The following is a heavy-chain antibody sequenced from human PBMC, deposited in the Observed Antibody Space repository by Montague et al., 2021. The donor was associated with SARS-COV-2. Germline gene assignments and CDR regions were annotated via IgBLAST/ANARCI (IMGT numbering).Heavy chain of an antibody. CDR3: ARGVPGY. J-gene: IGHJ4*02. CDR2: INHRGNT. D-gene: IGHD3-10*02. V-gene: IGHV4-34*01. Sequence: SETLSLTCAVYDGSFSDYWWSWVRQPPGKGLEWIGNINHRGNTNYNPPLKSRVTISVDTSKHQFSLKLNSVTAADTAIYYCARGVPGYWGQGTLVTVSS. CDR1: DGSFSDYW.